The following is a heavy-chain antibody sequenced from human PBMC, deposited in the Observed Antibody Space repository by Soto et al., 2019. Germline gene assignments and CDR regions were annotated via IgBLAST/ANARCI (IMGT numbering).Heavy chain of an antibody. CDR1: GESINSGGYY. D-gene: IGHD6-6*01. J-gene: IGHJ4*02. CDR3: ARASSSSSAADY. CDR2: IYDSESA. V-gene: IGHV4-31*03. Sequence: QVQLQESGPGLVKASQTLSLICSVSGESINSGGYYWSWIRHHPGKGLGWIGYIYDSESAYYNPSLKSRVTISMDTPKNHFALKLSSVTAADTAVYYCARASSSSSAADYWGQGTLVTVSS.